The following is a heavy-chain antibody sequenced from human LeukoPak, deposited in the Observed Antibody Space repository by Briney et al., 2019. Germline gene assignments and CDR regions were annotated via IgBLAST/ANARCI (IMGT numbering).Heavy chain of an antibody. D-gene: IGHD3-10*01. CDR3: ARTVEVRGVFGASYYFDY. Sequence: SGPALVKPTQTLTLTCTFSGFSLSTSGMRVSWIRQPPGKVLEWLARIDWDDDKFYSTSLKTRLTISKDTSKNQVVLTMTNMDPVDTATYYCARTVEVRGVFGASYYFDYWGQGTLVTVSS. V-gene: IGHV2-70*04. CDR2: IDWDDDK. CDR1: GFSLSTSGMR. J-gene: IGHJ4*02.